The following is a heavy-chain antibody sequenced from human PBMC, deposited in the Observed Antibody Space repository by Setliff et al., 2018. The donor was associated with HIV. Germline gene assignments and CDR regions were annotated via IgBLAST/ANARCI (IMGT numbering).Heavy chain of an antibody. V-gene: IGHV4-61*09. CDR3: ARAREGWKPFAFDY. Sequence: PSETLSLTCNVSGGSISSGGYYWSWIRQPAGKGLEWIGHIYTSGSTNYNPSLKSRVTISIDTSKNQFSLKLSSVTAADTAVYFCARAREGWKPFAFDYWGQGTLVTVSS. D-gene: IGHD1-1*01. CDR2: IYTSGST. CDR1: GGSISSGGYY. J-gene: IGHJ4*02.